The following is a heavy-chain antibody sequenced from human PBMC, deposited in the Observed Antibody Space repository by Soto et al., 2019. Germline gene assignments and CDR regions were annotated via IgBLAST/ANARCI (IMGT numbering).Heavy chain of an antibody. D-gene: IGHD6-13*01. Sequence: QAQVVQSGAEVRKPGSSVKLSCKASEGTFNSYAIAWVRQAPGQGLEWMGGSIPYYNTLNYAQKFQGRVTISADASTKTVYMELSSLRSDDTAVYFCAGGASRWYPYSFVSWAQGTLVTVSS. V-gene: IGHV1-69*01. CDR2: SIPYYNTL. CDR1: EGTFNSYA. J-gene: IGHJ4*02. CDR3: AGGASRWYPYSFVS.